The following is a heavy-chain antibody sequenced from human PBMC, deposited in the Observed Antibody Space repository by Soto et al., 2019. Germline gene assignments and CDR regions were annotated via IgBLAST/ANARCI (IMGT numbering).Heavy chain of an antibody. V-gene: IGHV4-30-2*01. CDR3: ARVWFGESSWFDP. Sequence: QLQLQESGSGLVKPSQTLSLTCTVSGGSITIGGYCWSWIRQPPGQGLEWIGYICHSGNTYYNPSLKTRAPXSXDXXKTQFSLNLSSVTAADTAVYYCARVWFGESSWFDPWGQGTLVTVSS. CDR1: GGSITIGGYC. J-gene: IGHJ5*02. CDR2: ICHSGNT. D-gene: IGHD3-10*01.